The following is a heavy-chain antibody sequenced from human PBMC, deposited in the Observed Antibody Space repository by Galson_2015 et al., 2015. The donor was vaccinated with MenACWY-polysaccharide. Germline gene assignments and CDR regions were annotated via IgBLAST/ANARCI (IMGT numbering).Heavy chain of an antibody. D-gene: IGHD4-23*01. CDR1: GFTFTSYA. J-gene: IGHJ4*02. V-gene: IGHV3-30-3*01. Sequence: SLRLSCAASGFTFTSYAMHWVRQAPGKGLEWVGVVANDENNKFHADSVKGRFTISRDNSKRTLFLQMNSLRTEDTAVYYCARGYNNNWDYGGYFDYWGQGTLVTVSS. CDR3: ARGYNNNWDYGGYFDY. CDR2: VANDENNK.